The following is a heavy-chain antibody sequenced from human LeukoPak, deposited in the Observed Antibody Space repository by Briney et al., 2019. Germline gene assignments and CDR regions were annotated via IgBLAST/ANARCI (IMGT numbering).Heavy chain of an antibody. D-gene: IGHD5-12*01. CDR3: ARGWISDSFDY. CDR2: ISSSGSNI. J-gene: IGHJ4*02. CDR1: GFTFSSYS. V-gene: IGHV3-48*04. Sequence: PGGSLRLSCEASGFTFSSYSMNWVRQAPGKGLEWVSYISSSGSNIYYADSVKGRFTISRDNAKNSLYLQMNSLRAEDTAVYYCARGWISDSFDYWGQGTLVTVSS.